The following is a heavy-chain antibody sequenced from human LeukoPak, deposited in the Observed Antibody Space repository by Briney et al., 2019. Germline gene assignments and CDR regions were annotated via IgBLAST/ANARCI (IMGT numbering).Heavy chain of an antibody. J-gene: IGHJ4*02. Sequence: GGSLRLSSAACGFTFSAYGMDWVRQAPGKGLEWVAFIRSDGSNRYYAESVKGRFTISRDKSKNTVDLQMNSLRVEDTAVYYCARDSGWSFDYWGQGTLVTVSS. V-gene: IGHV3-30*02. D-gene: IGHD6-19*01. CDR1: GFTFSAYG. CDR2: IRSDGSNR. CDR3: ARDSGWSFDY.